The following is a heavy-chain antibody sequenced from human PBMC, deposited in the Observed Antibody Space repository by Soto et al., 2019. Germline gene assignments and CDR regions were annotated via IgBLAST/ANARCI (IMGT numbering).Heavy chain of an antibody. CDR2: IADTIGTS. CDR1: GFPFSVYA. Sequence: GGSLRLSCAASGFPFSVYAMAWVRQAPGKGLEWVSTIADTIGTSYYADSVKGRFTLSRDISTNTLHLQMNSLRVDDTAVYYCAKAQWLLVGDYFDSCGQGTLVTVSS. V-gene: IGHV3-23*01. J-gene: IGHJ4*02. D-gene: IGHD3-22*01. CDR3: AKAQWLLVGDYFDS.